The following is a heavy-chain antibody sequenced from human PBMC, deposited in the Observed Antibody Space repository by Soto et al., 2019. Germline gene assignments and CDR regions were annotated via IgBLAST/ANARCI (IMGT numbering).Heavy chain of an antibody. CDR3: ARGYTLYYYYYGMDV. CDR2: IIPIFGTA. CDR1: GGTFSSYA. J-gene: IGHJ6*02. V-gene: IGHV1-69*13. D-gene: IGHD3-16*02. Sequence: AASVKVSCKASGGTFSSYAISWVRQAPGQGLEWMGGIIPIFGTANYAQKFQGRVTITADESTSTAYMELSSLRSEDTAVYYCARGYTLYYYYYGMDVWGQGTTVTVSS.